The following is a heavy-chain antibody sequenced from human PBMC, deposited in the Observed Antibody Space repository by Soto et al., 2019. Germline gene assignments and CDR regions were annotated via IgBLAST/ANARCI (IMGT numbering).Heavy chain of an antibody. J-gene: IGHJ4*02. CDR1: GYTFTSYG. CDR3: ARARDVVVTAGSFDY. Sequence: QVQLVQSGAEVKKPGASVKVSCKASGYTFTSYGISWVRQAPGQGLEWMGWISAYNGNTNYAQKLQGRVTMTTDTSTSTAYMALRSLRVDDTAVYYWARARDVVVTAGSFDYWGQGTLVTVSS. D-gene: IGHD2-21*02. CDR2: ISAYNGNT. V-gene: IGHV1-18*01.